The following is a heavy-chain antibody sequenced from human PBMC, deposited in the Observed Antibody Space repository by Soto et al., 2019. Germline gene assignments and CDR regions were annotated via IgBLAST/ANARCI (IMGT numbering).Heavy chain of an antibody. CDR1: GFTFNTFG. CDR2: ISYDGSDK. CDR3: ARAHTMMILDRFDP. D-gene: IGHD3-22*01. J-gene: IGHJ5*02. Sequence: GGSLRLSCAASGFTFNTFGMHWVRQAPGKGLEWVAVISYDGSDKYYADSVKGRFTISRDNSKNTVYLDMNSLTADDSGVFYCARAHTMMILDRFDPWGHGTLVTVSS. V-gene: IGHV3-30*03.